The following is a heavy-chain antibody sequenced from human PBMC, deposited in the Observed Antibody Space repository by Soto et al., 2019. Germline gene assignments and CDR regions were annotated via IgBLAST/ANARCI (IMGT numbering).Heavy chain of an antibody. D-gene: IGHD1-1*01. V-gene: IGHV1-69*13. CDR2: IIPIFGTA. J-gene: IGHJ6*02. Sequence: VSSVKVSCKASGGTFSSYAISWVRQAPGQGLEWMGGIIPIFGTANYAQKFQGRVTITADESTSTAYMELSSLRSEDTAVYYCARNVAQHYGMDVWGQGTSVTVSS. CDR3: ARNVAQHYGMDV. CDR1: GGTFSSYA.